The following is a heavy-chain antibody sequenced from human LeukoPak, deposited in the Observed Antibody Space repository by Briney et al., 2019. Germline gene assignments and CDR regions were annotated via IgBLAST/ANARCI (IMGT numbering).Heavy chain of an antibody. CDR3: ARGDSSGYYYGNWFDP. CDR1: GGSISSYY. J-gene: IGHJ5*02. Sequence: PSETLSLTCTVSGGSISSYYWSWLRQPPGKGLEWIGYIYYSGSTNYNPSLKSRVTISVDTSKNQFSLKLSSVTAADTAVYYCARGDSSGYYYGNWFDPWGQGTLVTVSS. V-gene: IGHV4-59*01. CDR2: IYYSGST. D-gene: IGHD3-22*01.